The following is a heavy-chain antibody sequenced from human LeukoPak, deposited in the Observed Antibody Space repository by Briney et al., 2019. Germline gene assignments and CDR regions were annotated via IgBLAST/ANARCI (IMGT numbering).Heavy chain of an antibody. CDR3: ARQRWFDY. CDR1: GGSISSYY. CDR2: ILYSGST. Sequence: SETPSLTCTVSGGSISSYYWSWIRQPPGKGLEWIGYILYSGSTKYNPSLKSRVTISVDTSKNQFSLKLSSVTAADTAVYYCARQRWFDYWGQGTLVTVSS. J-gene: IGHJ4*02. V-gene: IGHV4-59*08. D-gene: IGHD4-23*01.